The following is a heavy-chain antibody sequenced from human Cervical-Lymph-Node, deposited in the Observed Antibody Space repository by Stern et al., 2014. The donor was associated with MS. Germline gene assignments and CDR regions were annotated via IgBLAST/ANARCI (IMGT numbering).Heavy chain of an antibody. CDR1: GGTFSTYG. CDR3: AREFNYDSSGYYFYY. Sequence: QVQLVQSGAEVKKPGSSVKVSRKASGGTFSTYGISWVRQAPGQGLEWMGGIIPIFGTANYAQKFQGRVTITADESTNTAYMELSSLRSEDTAVYYCAREFNYDSSGYYFYYWGQGTLVTVSS. J-gene: IGHJ4*02. CDR2: IIPIFGTA. V-gene: IGHV1-69*01. D-gene: IGHD3-22*01.